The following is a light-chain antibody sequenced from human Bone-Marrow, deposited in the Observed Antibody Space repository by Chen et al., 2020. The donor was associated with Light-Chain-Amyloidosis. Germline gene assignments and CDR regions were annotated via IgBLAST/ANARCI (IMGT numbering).Light chain of an antibody. V-gene: IGLV2-14*03. CDR1: STDVGGYNY. Sequence: QSALTQPASVSGSPGQTITISCTGTSTDVGGYNYVSWYQQHPGKAPKLMIYDVSTRPSGVSSRFSGSKSGNTASLTISGRQAEDEADYYCSSYTASSFYVFGTATTVTVL. J-gene: IGLJ1*01. CDR3: SSYTASSFYV. CDR2: DVS.